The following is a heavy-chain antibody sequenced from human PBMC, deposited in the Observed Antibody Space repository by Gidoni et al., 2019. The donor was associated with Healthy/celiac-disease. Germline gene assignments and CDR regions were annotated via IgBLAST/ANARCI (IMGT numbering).Heavy chain of an antibody. CDR1: GYTFTGYY. D-gene: IGHD6-13*01. CDR2: INPNSGGT. CDR3: ARGRRQQLAKNWFDP. J-gene: IGHJ5*02. Sequence: QVQLVQSVAEVKKPGASVKFSCTAYGYTFTGYYMQWVRQAPGQWLEWMGWINPNSGGTNYAQKVKGRVTMNRDTSISTVYMEMSRRRSDDTAVYYCARGRRQQLAKNWFDPWGQGTLVTVSS. V-gene: IGHV1-2*02.